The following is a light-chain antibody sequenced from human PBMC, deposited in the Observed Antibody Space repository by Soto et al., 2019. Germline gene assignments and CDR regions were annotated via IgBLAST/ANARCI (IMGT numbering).Light chain of an antibody. CDR2: AAC. CDR1: KRNSSW. CDR3: QQANSFPLT. V-gene: IGKV1-12*01. J-gene: IGKJ4*01. Sequence: DIQMTKTSSEGRAGEEYRSPITPRDKKRNSSWLAWYQQKPGKGPKLRSYAACGVQSGVPSRFSGSGSGTDFTLTISSLQPEDFATYYCQQANSFPLTFGGGTKVDIK.